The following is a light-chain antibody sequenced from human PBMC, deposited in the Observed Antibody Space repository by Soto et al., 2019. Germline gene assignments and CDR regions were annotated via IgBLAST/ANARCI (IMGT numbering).Light chain of an antibody. V-gene: IGKV3-15*01. J-gene: IGKJ2*01. Sequence: LLIFGSSTRATGIPTRFTGSGSETEFTLTIGSLQSEDLAVYYCQQYYNWPPYTFGQGTKLEIK. CDR3: QQYYNWPPYT. CDR2: GSS.